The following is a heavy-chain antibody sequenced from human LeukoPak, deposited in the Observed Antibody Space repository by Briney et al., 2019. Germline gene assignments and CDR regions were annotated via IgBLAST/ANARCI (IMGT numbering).Heavy chain of an antibody. D-gene: IGHD5-18*01. V-gene: IGHV5-51*01. J-gene: IGHJ6*03. Sequence: GESLKISCKGSGYSFTSYWIGWVRQMPGKGLEWMGIIYPGDSDTRYSPSFQGQVTISADKSISTAYLQWSSQKASDTAMYYCARQGSGYSPTYYYCMDVWGKGTTVTISS. CDR2: IYPGDSDT. CDR1: GYSFTSYW. CDR3: ARQGSGYSPTYYYCMDV.